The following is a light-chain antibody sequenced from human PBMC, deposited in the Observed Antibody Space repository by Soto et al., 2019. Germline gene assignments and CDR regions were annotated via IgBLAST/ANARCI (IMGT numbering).Light chain of an antibody. V-gene: IGKV1-33*01. Sequence: DIQMTQSPSSLSASVGDRVTITCQASQDIAKYLNWYQQKPGNAPTLLIYDASELHAVVPSRFGGSGSGTDFTLSISSVKPEEFAPYDCQQYDDLLSFGGGTKVEIK. J-gene: IGKJ4*01. CDR3: QQYDDLLS. CDR1: QDIAKY. CDR2: DAS.